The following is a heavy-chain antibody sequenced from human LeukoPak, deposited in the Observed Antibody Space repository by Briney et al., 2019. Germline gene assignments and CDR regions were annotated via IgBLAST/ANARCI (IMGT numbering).Heavy chain of an antibody. CDR2: INPNSGGT. CDR3: ARNYYDSSGYYYFSWFDP. V-gene: IGHV1-2*02. D-gene: IGHD3-22*01. J-gene: IGHJ5*02. CDR1: GYTFTGYY. Sequence: ASVKVSCKAPGYTFTGYYMHWVRQAPGQGLEWMGWINPNSGGTNYAQKFQGRVTMTRDTSISTAYMELSRLRSDDTAVYYCARNYYDSSGYYYFSWFDPWGQGTLVTVSS.